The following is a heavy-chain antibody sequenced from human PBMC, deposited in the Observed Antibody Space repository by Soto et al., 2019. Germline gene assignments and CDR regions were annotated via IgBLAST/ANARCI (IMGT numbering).Heavy chain of an antibody. Sequence: EVQLLESGGGLVQPGGSLRLSCAASGFTFSSYAMSWVRQAPGKGLEWVSAISGSGGSTYYADSVKGRFTISRDNSKNTLYLQMNSRRAEDTAVYYCAKSGLGSSWYRDWYFDLWGRGTLVTVSS. CDR3: AKSGLGSSWYRDWYFDL. J-gene: IGHJ2*01. CDR1: GFTFSSYA. D-gene: IGHD6-13*01. V-gene: IGHV3-23*01. CDR2: ISGSGGST.